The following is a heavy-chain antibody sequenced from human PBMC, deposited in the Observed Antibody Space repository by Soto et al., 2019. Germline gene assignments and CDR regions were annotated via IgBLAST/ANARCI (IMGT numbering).Heavy chain of an antibody. V-gene: IGHV4-30-2*01. CDR3: ARYSFGLAY. CDR2: IYYGGST. Sequence: SETLSLTCSVSGGSISSGGFSWSWIRQPPGKGLEWIGYIYYGGSTYYNPSLKSRVTMSVDRSKNQFSLELGSVTAADTAVYYCARYSFGLAYWGRGTLVTVSS. J-gene: IGHJ4*02. CDR1: GGSISSGGFS. D-gene: IGHD5-18*01.